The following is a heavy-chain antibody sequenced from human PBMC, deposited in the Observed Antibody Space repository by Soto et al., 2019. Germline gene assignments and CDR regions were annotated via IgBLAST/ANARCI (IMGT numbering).Heavy chain of an antibody. CDR2: IWYYGSNK. D-gene: IGHD5-12*01. CDR1: GFTFSSYG. V-gene: IGHV3-33*01. CDR3: ARHSSGYDWNLSGWFPAGFHP. Sequence: QVQLVESGGGVVQPGRSLRLSCAASGFTFSSYGMHWVRQAPGKWLEWVAIIWYYGSNKYYADSVEGRFTISRDDSKHTVYLPMDNLRAEDTAVYYCARHSSGYDWNLSGWFPAGFHPWGQGTLVTFSS. J-gene: IGHJ5*02.